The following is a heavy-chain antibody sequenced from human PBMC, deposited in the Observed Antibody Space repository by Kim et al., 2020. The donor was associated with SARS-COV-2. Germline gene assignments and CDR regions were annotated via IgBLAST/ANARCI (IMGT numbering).Heavy chain of an antibody. D-gene: IGHD3-16*02. CDR3: ARDRTFGGVIVTDY. Sequence: SETLSLTCTVSGGSISSGDYYWSWIRQPPGKGLEWIGYIYYSGSTYYNPSLKSRVTISVDTSKNQFSLKLSSVTAADTAVYYCARDRTFGGVIVTDYWGQGTLVTVSS. J-gene: IGHJ4*02. CDR2: IYYSGST. CDR1: GGSISSGDYY. V-gene: IGHV4-30-4*01.